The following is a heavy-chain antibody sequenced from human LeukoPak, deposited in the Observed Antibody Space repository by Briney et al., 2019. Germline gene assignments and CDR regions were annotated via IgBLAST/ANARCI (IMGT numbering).Heavy chain of an antibody. CDR2: IYYSGST. CDR1: GGSISSYY. J-gene: IGHJ4*02. Sequence: SETLSLTCTVSGGSISSYYWSWIRQPPGKGLEWIGYIYYSGSTNYNPSLKSRVTISVDTSKNQFSLKLSSVTAADTAVYYCARATGIPSYYFDYWGQGTLVTVS. CDR3: ARATGIPSYYFDY. V-gene: IGHV4-59*01.